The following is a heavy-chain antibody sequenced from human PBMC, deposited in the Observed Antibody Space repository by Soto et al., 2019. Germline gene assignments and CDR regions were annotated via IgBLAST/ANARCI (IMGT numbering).Heavy chain of an antibody. J-gene: IGHJ4*02. CDR3: ARGRPAFDY. D-gene: IGHD6-25*01. V-gene: IGHV4-30-2*01. CDR1: GGSISSGGYS. CDR2: IYHSGST. Sequence: SETLSLTCAVSGGSISSGGYSWSWIRQPPGKGLEWIGYIYHSGSTYYNPSLKSRVTISVDRSKNQFSLKLSSVTAADTAVYYCARGRPAFDYWGQGTLVTSPQ.